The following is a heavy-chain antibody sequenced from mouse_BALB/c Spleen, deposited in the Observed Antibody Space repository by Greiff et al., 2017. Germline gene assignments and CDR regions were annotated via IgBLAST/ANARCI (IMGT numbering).Heavy chain of an antibody. D-gene: IGHD2-3*01. V-gene: IGHV10-1*02. Sequence: EVQLVESGGGLVQPKGSLKLSCAASGFTFNTYAMNWVRQAPGKGLEWVARIRSKSNNYATYYADSVKDRFTISRDDSQSMLYLQMNNLKTEDTAMYYCVRGTGDGLGGWFAYWGQGTLVTVSA. CDR3: VRGTGDGLGGWFAY. CDR2: IRSKSNNYAT. J-gene: IGHJ3*01. CDR1: GFTFNTYA.